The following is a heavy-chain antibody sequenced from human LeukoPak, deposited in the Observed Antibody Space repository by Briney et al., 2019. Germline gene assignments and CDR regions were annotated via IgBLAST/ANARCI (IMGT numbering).Heavy chain of an antibody. CDR1: GYTFTSYD. J-gene: IGHJ6*02. Sequence: ASVKVSCKASGYTFTSYDINWVRQATGQGLEWMGWMNPNSGNTAYAQKFQGRVTMTRNTSISTAYMELSSPRSEDTAVYYCARGMGYCSGGSCYSGYYGMDVWGQGTRSPSP. CDR2: MNPNSGNT. CDR3: ARGMGYCSGGSCYSGYYGMDV. V-gene: IGHV1-8*01. D-gene: IGHD2-15*01.